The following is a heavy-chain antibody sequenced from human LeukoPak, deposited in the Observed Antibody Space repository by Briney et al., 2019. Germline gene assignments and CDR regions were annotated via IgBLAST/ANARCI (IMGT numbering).Heavy chain of an antibody. CDR1: GFTFSSYS. J-gene: IGHJ4*02. V-gene: IGHV3-21*01. CDR3: ARSGLDAGSCDY. CDR2: IISSSSYI. D-gene: IGHD6-19*01. Sequence: PGGSLRLSCAASGFTFSSYSMNWVRQAPGKGLEWVSSIISSSSYIYYADSVKGRFTISRDNAKNSLYLQMNSLRAEDTAVYYCARSGLDAGSCDYWGQGTLVTVSS.